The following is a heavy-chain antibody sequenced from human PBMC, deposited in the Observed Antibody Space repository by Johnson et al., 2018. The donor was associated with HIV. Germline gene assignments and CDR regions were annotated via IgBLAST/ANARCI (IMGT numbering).Heavy chain of an antibody. CDR2: ISSGGTT. CDR3: ARGCRDGYTCDVFDV. J-gene: IGHJ3*01. Sequence: VQLVESGGGLVPPGGSLRLSCTASEFTISGYYMSWVRQAPGKGLEWVSVISSGGTTYYADSVKGRFTISRDNSKNTLYLQMNSLRAEDTAVYFCARGCRDGYTCDVFDVWGQGTRVTVSS. CDR1: EFTISGYY. D-gene: IGHD5-24*01. V-gene: IGHV3-66*01.